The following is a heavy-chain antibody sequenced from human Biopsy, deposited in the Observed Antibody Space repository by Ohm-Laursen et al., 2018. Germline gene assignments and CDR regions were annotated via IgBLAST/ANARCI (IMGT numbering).Heavy chain of an antibody. V-gene: IGHV3-30*18. CDR2: ISYDGSKT. D-gene: IGHD2/OR15-2a*01. J-gene: IGHJ6*02. Sequence: SLRLSCAAPGFTFSNSGMHWVRQAPGKGLEWVAAISYDGSKTDYGDPVKGRLNISRDNSKNTLDLQMSSLRVEDTAVYFCAKDKGTFNFYYYGMDVWGQGTTVTVSS. CDR1: GFTFSNSG. CDR3: AKDKGTFNFYYYGMDV.